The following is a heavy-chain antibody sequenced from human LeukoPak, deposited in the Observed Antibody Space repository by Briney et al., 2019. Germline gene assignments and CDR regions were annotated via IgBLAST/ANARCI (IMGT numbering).Heavy chain of an antibody. J-gene: IGHJ4*02. V-gene: IGHV3-7*01. CDR3: ASYLYWGFHLGY. D-gene: IGHD2-8*02. CDR2: IKPDGSEK. Sequence: GGSLRLSCAASGFTFSDYWMTWVRQAPGKGLEWVANIKPDGSEKYYVDSVRGRFTISRDNAKNSLYLKMSSLRVEDMVVYYCASYLYWGFHLGYWGQGTLVTVSS. CDR1: GFTFSDYW.